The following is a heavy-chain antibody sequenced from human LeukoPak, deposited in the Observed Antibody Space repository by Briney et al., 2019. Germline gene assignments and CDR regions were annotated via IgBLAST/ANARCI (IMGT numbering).Heavy chain of an antibody. CDR2: IYHIGST. CDR3: ASRRPGYRYVWSYSAY. V-gene: IGHV4-38-2*01. J-gene: IGHJ4*02. CDR1: GYSISSGYY. D-gene: IGHD5-18*01. Sequence: SETLSLTCAVSGYSISSGYYWGWIRQPPGKGLEWIWSIYHIGSTYYNPSLKRRVTISVDTSKNQFSLKLSSVPAARPAMYYRASRRPGYRYVWSYSAYSGQGTLATASS.